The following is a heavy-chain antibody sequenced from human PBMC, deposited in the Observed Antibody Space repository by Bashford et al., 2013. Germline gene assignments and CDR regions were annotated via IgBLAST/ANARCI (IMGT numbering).Heavy chain of an antibody. J-gene: IGHJ5*01. D-gene: IGHD2-21*02. Sequence: ASVKVSCKASGYTFTSNGISWVRQAPGQGLEWMGWISAYHGKANYAQNVQGRVTMTTDTSTSTAYMELRSLRSDDTAVYFCAMQRDFNFDSWSQGTPVTVSS. CDR2: ISAYHGKA. V-gene: IGHV1-18*01. CDR3: AMQRDFNFDS. CDR1: GYTFTSNG.